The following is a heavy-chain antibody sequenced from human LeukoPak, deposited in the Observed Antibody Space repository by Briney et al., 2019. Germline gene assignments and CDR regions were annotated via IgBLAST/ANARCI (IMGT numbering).Heavy chain of an antibody. J-gene: IGHJ4*02. V-gene: IGHV3-13*01. CDR3: VREARGYHYTYFDY. Sequence: GGSLRPSCTASGFTLSSHDMHWVRQAIGKGLEWIAAIASGSQTFYAGSVKGRFTISREDAKNSLYLQMNSLRAGDTAVYYCVREARGYHYTYFDYWGQGTLVTVSS. CDR1: GFTLSSHD. CDR2: IASGSQT. D-gene: IGHD5-18*01.